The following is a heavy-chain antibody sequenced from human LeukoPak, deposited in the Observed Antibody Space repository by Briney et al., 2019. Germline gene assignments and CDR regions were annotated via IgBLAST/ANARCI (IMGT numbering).Heavy chain of an antibody. Sequence: GGTLRLSCEASGFTFSTYGMSWVRQAPGKGLECVSAISGSGGSTYYADSVKGRVTISRDNSKNTLYLQVNSLRVEDTAVYYCAKDRLGAMMYFDFWGQGTLVTVSS. CDR3: AKDRLGAMMYFDF. V-gene: IGHV3-23*01. CDR2: ISGSGGST. J-gene: IGHJ4*02. CDR1: GFTFSTYG. D-gene: IGHD1-26*01.